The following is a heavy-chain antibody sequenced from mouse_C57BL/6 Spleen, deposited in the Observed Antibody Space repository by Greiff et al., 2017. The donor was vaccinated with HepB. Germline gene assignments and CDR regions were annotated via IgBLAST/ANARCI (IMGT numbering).Heavy chain of an antibody. CDR2: IYPGNSDT. J-gene: IGHJ1*03. CDR3: TRDGSSPYWYFDV. V-gene: IGHV1-5*01. CDR1: GYTFTSYW. Sequence: EVQLQQSGTVLARPGASVKMSCKTSGYTFTSYWMHWVKQRPGQGLEWIGAIYPGNSDTSYNQKFKGKAKLTAVTPASTAYMELSSLANEDSAVYYCTRDGSSPYWYFDVWGKGTTVTVSS. D-gene: IGHD1-1*01.